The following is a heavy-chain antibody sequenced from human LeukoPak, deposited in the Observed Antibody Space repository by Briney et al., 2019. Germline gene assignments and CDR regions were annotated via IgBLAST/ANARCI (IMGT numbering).Heavy chain of an antibody. CDR2: IYTSGST. V-gene: IGHV4-4*07. Sequence: PSETLSLTCTVSGGSISSYYWSWIRQPAGKGLEWIGRIYTSGSTNHNPSLKSRVTMSLDTSKNQFSLKLSSVTAADTAVYYCARDGLYSYGYSYFDYWGQGILVTVSS. J-gene: IGHJ4*02. CDR3: ARDGLYSYGYSYFDY. D-gene: IGHD5-18*01. CDR1: GGSISSYY.